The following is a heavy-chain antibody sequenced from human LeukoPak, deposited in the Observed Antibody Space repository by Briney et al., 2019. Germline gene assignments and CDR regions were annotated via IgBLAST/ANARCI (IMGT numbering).Heavy chain of an antibody. CDR1: GFTFTNYA. V-gene: IGHV3-23*01. CDR2: ITGSDGSS. D-gene: IGHD3-9*01. J-gene: IGHJ4*02. Sequence: PGTSLRLSCVASGFTFTNYAMSGVRPAPGKGLEWVSAITGSDGSSYYADSVKGRFTISRDNSKKTLYPQVNSLRAEDTAVYYCAKWGDYDILTGYYVPDYWGQGTLVTVSS. CDR3: AKWGDYDILTGYYVPDY.